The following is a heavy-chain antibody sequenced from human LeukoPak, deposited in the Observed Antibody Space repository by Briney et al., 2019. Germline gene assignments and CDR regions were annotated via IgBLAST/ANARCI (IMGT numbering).Heavy chain of an antibody. CDR1: GFTFRDAW. J-gene: IGHJ4*02. CDR3: TTEYWGASNY. D-gene: IGHD1-26*01. CDR2: IKSKTDGGTT. Sequence: GGSLRLSCAGSGFTFRDAWMTWVSQAPGKGLEWVGHIKSKTDGGTTDYAAPVKGRFTISRDDSIDTLYLEMNSLKAEDTAMYYCTTEYWGASNYWGQGALVTVSS. V-gene: IGHV3-15*01.